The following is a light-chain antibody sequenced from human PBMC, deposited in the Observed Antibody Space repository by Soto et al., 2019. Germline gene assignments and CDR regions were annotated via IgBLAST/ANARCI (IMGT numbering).Light chain of an antibody. J-gene: IGLJ1*01. V-gene: IGLV2-23*01. Sequence: QSVLTQPASVSGSPGQSITISCTGTSSDVGSYNLVSWYQQHPGKAPKLMIYEGSKRPSGISSRFSGSKSGNTASLTISGLQSDYEADFYCCSYASSGTYVFGTGTKVTVL. CDR2: EGS. CDR1: SSDVGSYNL. CDR3: CSYASSGTYV.